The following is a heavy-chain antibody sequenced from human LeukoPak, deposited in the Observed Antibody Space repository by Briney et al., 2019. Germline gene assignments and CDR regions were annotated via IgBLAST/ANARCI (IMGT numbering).Heavy chain of an antibody. CDR1: GFTFSTYW. J-gene: IGHJ4*02. Sequence: GGSLRLSCAASGFTFSTYWMHWVRQVPGKGLVWVSRITDDGSTTFYAGSVKGRFTISRDNSKNTLYLQINSLRVEDTAVYYCAREILAPGKTHDYWGQGTLVTVSS. CDR2: ITDDGSTT. V-gene: IGHV3-74*01. CDR3: AREILAPGKTHDY. D-gene: IGHD3-3*01.